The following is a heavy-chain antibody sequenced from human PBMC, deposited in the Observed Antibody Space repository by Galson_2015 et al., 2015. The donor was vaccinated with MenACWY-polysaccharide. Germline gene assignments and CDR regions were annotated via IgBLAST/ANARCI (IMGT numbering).Heavy chain of an antibody. Sequence: SLRLSCAASGFTFNSYTMSWVRQAPGKGLEWVPAISGSGASTYYADSVKGRFTISRDNSKSTLYLQMNSLGAEDTAVYYCANPGLSTGRSSDVDYWGQGTLVTVSS. CDR2: ISGSGAST. D-gene: IGHD6-25*01. CDR3: ANPGLSTGRSSDVDY. J-gene: IGHJ4*02. CDR1: GFTFNSYT. V-gene: IGHV3-23*01.